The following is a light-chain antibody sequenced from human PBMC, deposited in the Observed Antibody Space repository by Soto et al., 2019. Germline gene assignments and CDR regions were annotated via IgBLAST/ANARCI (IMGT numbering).Light chain of an antibody. Sequence: QSVLTQPPSVSGAPGQRVTISCTGSSSNIGAGYDVHWYQQLPATAPKLLIYGNSNRPSGVPDLFSGSKSGTSASLAITGHQAEDEADYYCQYYDSGLSVVFGGGTQLTVL. V-gene: IGLV1-40*01. CDR2: GNS. CDR1: SSNIGAGYD. CDR3: QYYDSGLSVV. J-gene: IGLJ2*01.